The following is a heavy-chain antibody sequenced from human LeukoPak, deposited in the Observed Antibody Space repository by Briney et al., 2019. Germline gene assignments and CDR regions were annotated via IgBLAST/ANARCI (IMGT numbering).Heavy chain of an antibody. V-gene: IGHV3-74*01. Sequence: PGGSLRLSCAASGFTFSSYWMHWIRQAPGEGLVWVSRIDNDGSSTNYADSVKGRITISRDDARSSLYLQMNSLRAEDTAVYYCARITMVRSMDVWGQGTTVTVSS. J-gene: IGHJ6*02. CDR1: GFTFSSYW. CDR2: IDNDGSST. D-gene: IGHD3-10*01. CDR3: ARITMVRSMDV.